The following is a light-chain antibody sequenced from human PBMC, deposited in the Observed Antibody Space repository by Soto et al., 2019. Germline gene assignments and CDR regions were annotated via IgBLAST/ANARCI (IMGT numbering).Light chain of an antibody. CDR3: QQSYKNPHT. CDR2: VAS. V-gene: IGKV1-39*01. CDR1: QRISTD. Sequence: IQMTQSTSSLSASVGERVTITCRASQRISTDLNWYQQRPGKAPKVLIYVASTLQSGVPSRVSGSASGTDFNLTITSLQPEDFALYYCQQSYKNPHTFGGGTRVELK. J-gene: IGKJ4*01.